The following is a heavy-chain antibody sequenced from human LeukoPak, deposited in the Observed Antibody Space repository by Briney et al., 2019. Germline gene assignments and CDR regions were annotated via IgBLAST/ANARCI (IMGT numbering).Heavy chain of an antibody. CDR2: LYTSGST. J-gene: IGHJ5*01. V-gene: IGHV4-61*02. CDR3: ARVDCSGGSCDS. CDR1: CLSISSGRYY. D-gene: IGHD2-15*01. Sequence: PSHTLSLTCTLCCLSISSGRYYCTWIPQPAGQGLGWIVRLYTSGSTNYHPSLKSRVAISVDTSKNQFSLKLSSVTAADTAVYYCARVDCSGGSCDSWGQGTLVTVSS.